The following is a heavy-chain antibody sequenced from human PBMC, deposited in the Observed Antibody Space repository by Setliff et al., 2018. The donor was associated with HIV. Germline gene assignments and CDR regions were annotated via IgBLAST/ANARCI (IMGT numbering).Heavy chain of an antibody. CDR2: IIPIFGTA. CDR1: GGTFSSYG. V-gene: IGHV1-69*13. CDR3: ARVPASWYTAPFDI. D-gene: IGHD6-13*01. J-gene: IGHJ3*02. Sequence: SVKVSCKASGGTFSSYGISWVRQAPGQGLEWMGGIIPIFGTANYAQKFQGRVTITADESTSTAYMELSSLRSEDTAVYHGARVPASWYTAPFDIWGQGTMVTVAS.